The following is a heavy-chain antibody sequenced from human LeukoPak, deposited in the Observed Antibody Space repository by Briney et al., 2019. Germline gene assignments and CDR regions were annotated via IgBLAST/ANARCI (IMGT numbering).Heavy chain of an antibody. J-gene: IGHJ4*02. CDR2: IIPIFGTA. CDR1: GGTFSSYA. D-gene: IGHD6-13*01. Sequence: SVKVSCKASGGTFSSYAISWVRQAPGQGLEWMGGIIPIFGTANYAQKFQGRVTITRNTSISTAYMELSSLRSEDTAVYYCAKIAAAGSEYYFDYWGQGTLVTVSS. CDR3: AKIAAAGSEYYFDY. V-gene: IGHV1-69*05.